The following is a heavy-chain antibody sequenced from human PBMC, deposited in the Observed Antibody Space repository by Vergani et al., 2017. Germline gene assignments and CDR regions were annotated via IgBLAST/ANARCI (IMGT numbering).Heavy chain of an antibody. CDR1: GFTFSSYS. D-gene: IGHD6-6*01. CDR3: ASAPYSSSSFYYYGMDV. CDR2: ISSSSSTI. Sequence: EVQLVESGGGLVQPGGSLRLSCAASGFTFSSYSMNWVRQAPGKGLEWVSYISSSSSTIYYADSVKGRFTISRDNAKNSLYLQMNSLRAEDTAVYYCASAPYSSSSFYYYGMDVWGQGTTVTVSS. V-gene: IGHV3-48*01. J-gene: IGHJ6*02.